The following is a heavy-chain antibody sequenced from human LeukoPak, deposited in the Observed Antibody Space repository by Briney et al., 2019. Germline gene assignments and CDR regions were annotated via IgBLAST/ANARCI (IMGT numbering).Heavy chain of an antibody. Sequence: PSETLSLTCTVSGGSISSYYWSWIRQPPEKGLEWIGYIYYSGSTNYNPSLKSRVTISVDTSKNQFSLKLSSVTAADTAVYYCARLKRGYYYYYMDVWGKGTTVTVSS. CDR2: IYYSGST. CDR3: ARLKRGYYYYYMDV. D-gene: IGHD3-10*01. V-gene: IGHV4-59*12. J-gene: IGHJ6*03. CDR1: GGSISSYY.